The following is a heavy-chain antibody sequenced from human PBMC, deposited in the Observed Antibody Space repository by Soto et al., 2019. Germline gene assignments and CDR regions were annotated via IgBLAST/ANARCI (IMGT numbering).Heavy chain of an antibody. CDR3: ARVPMRWNYAGGACMDV. J-gene: IGHJ6*02. CDR1: GYTFTSYG. V-gene: IGHV1-18*01. CDR2: ISAYNGNT. Sequence: ASVKVSCKASGYTFTSYGISWVRQAPGQGLEWMGWISAYNGNTNYAQKLQGRVTMTTDTSTSTAYMELRSLRSDDTAVYYCARVPMRWNYAGGACMDVRGQGTTVTLSS. D-gene: IGHD1-7*01.